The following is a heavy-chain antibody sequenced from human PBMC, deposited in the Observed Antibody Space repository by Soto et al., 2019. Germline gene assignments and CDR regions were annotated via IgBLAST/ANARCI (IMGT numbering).Heavy chain of an antibody. D-gene: IGHD1-26*01. CDR3: ARGSTLMGAVQGDAPGKDFCDS. J-gene: IGHJ4*02. Sequence: QVKLQQWGAGLLKPSETLSLTCAVYGGSFSGHYWSWIRQPPGKGLEWIGGINHSGSTNQNPSLKTRVTISVDTSKNQFSLRLRSISAADTAVYYCARGSTLMGAVQGDAPGKDFCDSWGPGTLVTVSS. CDR2: INHSGST. CDR1: GGSFSGHY. V-gene: IGHV4-34*01.